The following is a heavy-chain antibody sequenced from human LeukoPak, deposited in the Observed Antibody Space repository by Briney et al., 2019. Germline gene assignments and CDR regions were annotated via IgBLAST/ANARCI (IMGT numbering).Heavy chain of an antibody. CDR3: APDTVTTLIGFFGY. D-gene: IGHD4-11*01. CDR2: ISSGSSYI. J-gene: IGHJ4*02. V-gene: IGHV3-21*04. CDR1: GFAFSYYS. Sequence: PGGPLRLSCAASGFAFSYYSLSWVRQAPGKGLGWGSSISSGSSYIFYANSVKGGFTTSRDNAKNSLYLLINSLRAEDTALYYSAPDTVTTLIGFFGYWGQGTLATVS.